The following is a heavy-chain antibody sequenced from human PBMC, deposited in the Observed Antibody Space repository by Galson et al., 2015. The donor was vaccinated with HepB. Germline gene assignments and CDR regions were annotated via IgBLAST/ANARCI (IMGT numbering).Heavy chain of an antibody. Sequence: SLRLSCAASGFTFSSYSMNWVRQASGKGLEWVSAISGSGGSTYYADSVKGRFTISRDNSKNTLYLQMNSLRAEDTAVYYCAKDWFRGYYYDSSGYVLDYWGQGTLVTVSS. J-gene: IGHJ4*02. CDR1: GFTFSSYS. V-gene: IGHV3-23*01. D-gene: IGHD3-22*01. CDR3: AKDWFRGYYYDSSGYVLDY. CDR2: ISGSGGST.